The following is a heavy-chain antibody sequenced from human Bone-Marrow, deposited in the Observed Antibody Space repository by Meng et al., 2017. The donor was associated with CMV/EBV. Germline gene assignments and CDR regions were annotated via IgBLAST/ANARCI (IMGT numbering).Heavy chain of an antibody. CDR2: INPNSGGT. CDR3: ARMRAYCSSTSCFPYYGMDV. D-gene: IGHD2-2*01. Sequence: ASGKVSCNASGYTFTGYYMHWVRQAPGQGLEWMGWINPNSGGTNYAQKFQGRVTMTRDTSISTAYMELSRLRSDDTAVYYCARMRAYCSSTSCFPYYGMDVWGQGTTVTVSS. J-gene: IGHJ6*02. CDR1: GYTFTGYY. V-gene: IGHV1-2*02.